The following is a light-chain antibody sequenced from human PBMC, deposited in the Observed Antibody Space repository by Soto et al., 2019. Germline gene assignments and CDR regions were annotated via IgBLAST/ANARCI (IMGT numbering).Light chain of an antibody. Sequence: DVVMTQSPLSLPVTLGQPASISCRSSQSLVYSDGNAYLSWFQQRPGQSPRRLIYRTSNRDSGVPDRFSGIGSGTYFTLKINRVEAEDVGVDYCLQGTVWTPTFGRGTKVEIK. CDR2: RTS. V-gene: IGKV2-30*01. CDR1: QSLVYSDGNAY. J-gene: IGKJ1*01. CDR3: LQGTVWTPT.